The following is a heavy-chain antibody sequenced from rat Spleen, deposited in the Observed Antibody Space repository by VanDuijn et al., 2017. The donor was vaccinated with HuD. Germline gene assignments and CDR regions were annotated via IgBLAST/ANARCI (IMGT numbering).Heavy chain of an antibody. CDR2: ISYSGST. D-gene: IGHD5-1*01. V-gene: IGHV3-1*01. CDR1: SYSITSNY. CDR3: ARGGLGAPFAY. J-gene: IGHJ3*01. Sequence: EVQLQESGPGLVKPSQSLSLTCSVTSYSITSNYWGWIRKFPGNKMEWIGHISYSGSTSYNPSLKSRISITRDTSKNQFFLQVNSVTTEDTATYYCARGGLGAPFAYWGQGALVTVSS.